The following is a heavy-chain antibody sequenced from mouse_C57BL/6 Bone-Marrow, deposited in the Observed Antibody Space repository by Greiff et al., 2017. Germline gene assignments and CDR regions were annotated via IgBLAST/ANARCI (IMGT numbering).Heavy chain of an antibody. CDR1: GYSFTGYS. CDR2: INPSTGGT. J-gene: IGHJ4*01. CDR3: ARTAMDY. V-gene: IGHV1-42*01. Sequence: VQLQQSGPELVKPGASVKISCKASGYSFTGYSMNWVKQSPEQSLEWIGEINPSTGGTTYNQKFKAKATLTVDTSSSTAYMQLNSLTSEDSAVYYCARTAMDYWGQGTSVTVSS.